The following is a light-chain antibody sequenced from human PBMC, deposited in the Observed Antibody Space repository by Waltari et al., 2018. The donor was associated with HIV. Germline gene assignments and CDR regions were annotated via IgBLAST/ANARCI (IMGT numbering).Light chain of an antibody. V-gene: IGLV2-11*01. CDR2: EVS. J-gene: IGLJ1*01. CDR1: SSDVGGYNS. Sequence: QSALTQPRSVSGSPGQSVTISCTGTSSDVGGYNSVSWYQQHPGTAPKLLIYEVSKRPSGVPDRFSGSKSGNTASLTISGLRADDEADYYFCSYGGTYNVFGTGTKVTIL. CDR3: CSYGGTYNV.